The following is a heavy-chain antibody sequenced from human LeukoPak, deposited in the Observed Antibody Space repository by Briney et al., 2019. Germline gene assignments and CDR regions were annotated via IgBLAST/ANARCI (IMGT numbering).Heavy chain of an antibody. D-gene: IGHD3-10*01. Sequence: PGGSLRLSCAASGFTFSDYYTSWIRQAPGKGLEWVSYISSSGSTIYYADSVKGRFTISRDNAKNSLYLQMNSLRAEDTAVYYCASPRDYYGSGSYSPWGQGTLVTVSS. CDR2: ISSSGSTI. CDR1: GFTFSDYY. J-gene: IGHJ5*02. V-gene: IGHV3-11*04. CDR3: ASPRDYYGSGSYSP.